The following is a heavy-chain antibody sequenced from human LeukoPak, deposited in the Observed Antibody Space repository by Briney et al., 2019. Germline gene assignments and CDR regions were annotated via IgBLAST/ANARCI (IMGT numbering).Heavy chain of an antibody. J-gene: IGHJ4*02. CDR2: INHHGGT. V-gene: IGHV4-61*01. CDR3: ARISGRPGSYGSFDY. Sequence: SETLSLTCTVSGASISSSSYYWNWIRQPPGKGLEWIGYINHHGGTNYNPSLKSRVTISVDTSKNQFSLKMSFLTAVDSAVYYCARISGRPGSYGSFDYWGQGILVTVSS. CDR1: GASISSSSYY. D-gene: IGHD3-10*01.